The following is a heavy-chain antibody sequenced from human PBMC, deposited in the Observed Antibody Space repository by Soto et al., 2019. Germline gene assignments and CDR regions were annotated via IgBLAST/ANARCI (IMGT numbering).Heavy chain of an antibody. CDR1: GYTLTSHG. J-gene: IGHJ4*02. CDR2: FGAYNGKT. V-gene: IGHV1-18*01. CDR3: ATVLDWNYGYFDY. Sequence: ASVTVSCRASGYTLTSHGISWVRQAPGQGLEWMGWFGAYNGKTNYAQKLQGRVTMTTDTSTSTAYMELSSLRSEDTAVYSCATVLDWNYGYFDYWGQGTLVTVSS. D-gene: IGHD1-7*01.